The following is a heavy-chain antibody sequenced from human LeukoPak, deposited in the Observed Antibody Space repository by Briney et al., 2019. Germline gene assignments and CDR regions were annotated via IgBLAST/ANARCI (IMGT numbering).Heavy chain of an antibody. V-gene: IGHV1-69*04. J-gene: IGHJ5*02. Sequence: ASVKVSCKASGGTFSSYAISWVRQAPGQGLEWMGRIIPILGIANYAQKFQGRVTITADKSTSTAYMELSSLRSEDTAVYYCAREPKYTILGGYWFDPWGQGTLVTVSS. CDR3: AREPKYTILGGYWFDP. D-gene: IGHD3-3*01. CDR1: GGTFSSYA. CDR2: IIPILGIA.